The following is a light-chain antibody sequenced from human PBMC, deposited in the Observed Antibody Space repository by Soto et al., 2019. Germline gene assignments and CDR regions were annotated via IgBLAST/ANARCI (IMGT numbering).Light chain of an antibody. CDR3: QQYNNWPPV. J-gene: IGKJ3*01. CDR2: DAS. Sequence: DIHLTQSPSTLSASVGDRVTITCRASQSVSIWLAWYRQKPGKAPEVLVWDASSLQRGVPSRFSGSGSGTEFTLTISSLQSEDFAAYYCQQYNNWPPVFGPGTKVDIK. V-gene: IGKV1-5*01. CDR1: QSVSIW.